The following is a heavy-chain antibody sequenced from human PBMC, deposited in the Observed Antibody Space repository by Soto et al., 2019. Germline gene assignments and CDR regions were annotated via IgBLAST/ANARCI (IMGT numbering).Heavy chain of an antibody. CDR3: ARESEDLTSNFDY. V-gene: IGHV3-21*06. CDR1: GFTFTRYS. CDR2: ISSTTNYI. J-gene: IGHJ4*02. Sequence: PGGSLRLSCAASGFTFTRYSMNWVRQAPGKGLEWVSSISSTTNYIYYGDSMKGRFTISRDNAKNSLYLEMNSLRAEDTAVYYCARESEDLTSNFDYWGQGTLVTISS.